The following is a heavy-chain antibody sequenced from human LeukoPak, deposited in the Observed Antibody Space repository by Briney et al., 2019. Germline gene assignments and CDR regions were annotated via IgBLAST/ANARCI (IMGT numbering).Heavy chain of an antibody. CDR3: ARAISSSGDY. V-gene: IGHV4-39*01. CDR2: IYYSGST. CDR1: GGSISSSSYY. Sequence: SETLSLTCTVSGGSISSSSYYWGWNRQPPGKGLEWIGSIYYSGSTYYNPSLKSRVTISVDTSKNQFSLKLSSVTAADTAVYYCARAISSSGDYWGQGTLVTVSS. D-gene: IGHD6-6*01. J-gene: IGHJ4*02.